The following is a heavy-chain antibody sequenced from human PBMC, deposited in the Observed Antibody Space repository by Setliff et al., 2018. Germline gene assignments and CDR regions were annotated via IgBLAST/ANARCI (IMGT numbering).Heavy chain of an antibody. J-gene: IGHJ5*02. D-gene: IGHD2-21*02. CDR2: INGNSGVT. CDR3: AQTKGFVDGYLDP. CDR1: GGTFRNYG. Sequence: GASVKVSCKASGGTFRNYGISWVRQAPGQGLEWMGWINGNSGVTKYAQKFQGRVTMTSETSISIVYMDLTRLTSDDTAVYYCAQTKGFVDGYLDPWGQGTLVTVSS. V-gene: IGHV1-2*02.